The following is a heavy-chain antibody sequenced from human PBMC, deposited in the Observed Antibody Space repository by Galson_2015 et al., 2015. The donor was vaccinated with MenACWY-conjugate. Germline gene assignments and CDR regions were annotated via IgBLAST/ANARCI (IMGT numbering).Heavy chain of an antibody. CDR3: ATASRRGNPGVLY. J-gene: IGHJ4*02. CDR2: INQDGSDK. V-gene: IGHV3-7*03. D-gene: IGHD5-24*01. CDR1: GFTFNNYW. Sequence: SLRLSCAASGFTFNNYWMSWVRQAPGKGLEWVANINQDGSDKYYVDSVKGRFTISRDNSKNSLHLQMNSLRAEDTAVYYCATASRRGNPGVLYWGQGTLVTVSS.